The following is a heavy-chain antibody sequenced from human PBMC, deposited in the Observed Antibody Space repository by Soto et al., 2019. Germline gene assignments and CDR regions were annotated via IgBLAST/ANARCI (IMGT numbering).Heavy chain of an antibody. V-gene: IGHV1-69*13. Sequence: SVKVSCKASGGTFSSYAISWVRQAPGQGLEWMGGIIPIFGTANYAQKFQGRVTITADESTSTAYMELSSLRSEDTAVYYCAIHKTGTYCSGDCYFDYWGQGTLVTVSS. D-gene: IGHD2-21*02. CDR1: GGTFSSYA. CDR2: IIPIFGTA. CDR3: AIHKTGTYCSGDCYFDY. J-gene: IGHJ4*02.